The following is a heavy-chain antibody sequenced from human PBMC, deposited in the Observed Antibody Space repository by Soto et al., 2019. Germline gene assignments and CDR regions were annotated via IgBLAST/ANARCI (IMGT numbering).Heavy chain of an antibody. CDR2: VSGSGSST. J-gene: IGHJ4*02. D-gene: IGHD2-15*01. Sequence: GGSLRLSCAASGFTFKNYAMTWVRQAPGMGLEWVSTVSGSGSSTYYADSVKGRFTISRDNSKDTLYLQMNSLRADDTAVYYCAIVLRMVGPHRKIEFWGPGIQVTV. V-gene: IGHV3-23*01. CDR3: AIVLRMVGPHRKIEF. CDR1: GFTFKNYA.